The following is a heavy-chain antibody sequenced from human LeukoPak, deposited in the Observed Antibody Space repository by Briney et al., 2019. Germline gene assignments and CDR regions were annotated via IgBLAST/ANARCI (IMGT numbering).Heavy chain of an antibody. CDR2: ISSSSSYI. J-gene: IGHJ4*02. D-gene: IGHD6-19*01. CDR1: GFTFSSYS. Sequence: GGSLRLSCAASGFTFSSYSMNWVRQAPGKGLEWVSSISSSSSYIYYADSVKGRFTISRDNAKNSLYLQMNSLRAEDTAVYYCARRSSGWYSFDYWGQGTLVTVSS. CDR3: ARRSSGWYSFDY. V-gene: IGHV3-21*01.